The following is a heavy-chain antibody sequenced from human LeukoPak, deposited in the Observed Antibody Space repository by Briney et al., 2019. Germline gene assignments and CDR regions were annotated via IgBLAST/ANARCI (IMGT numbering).Heavy chain of an antibody. CDR1: GFTFSNAW. V-gene: IGHV3-15*07. J-gene: IGHJ4*02. D-gene: IGHD6-19*01. CDR3: TTDSSGWPSVDY. Sequence: GGSLRVSCAASGFTFSNAWMNWVRQAPGKGLKWVGRIKSKTDGGTTDYAAPVKGRFTISRDDSKNTLYLQMNSLKTEDTAVYYCTTDSSGWPSVDYWGQGTLVTVSS. CDR2: IKSKTDGGTT.